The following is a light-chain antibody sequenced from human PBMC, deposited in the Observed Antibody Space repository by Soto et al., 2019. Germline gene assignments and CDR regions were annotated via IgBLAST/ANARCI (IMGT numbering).Light chain of an antibody. V-gene: IGKV1-39*01. CDR2: TTS. Sequence: DVQMTQSPSSLSASVGDRVTITCRARQNIDIYLNWYQQKPGRPPTLLIYTTSRLQSGVPIRFSVSGSGTDFTLTISNLQAEDFATYSCHQSYITPPAFGQGTKIGIK. J-gene: IGKJ2*01. CDR1: QNIDIY. CDR3: HQSYITPPA.